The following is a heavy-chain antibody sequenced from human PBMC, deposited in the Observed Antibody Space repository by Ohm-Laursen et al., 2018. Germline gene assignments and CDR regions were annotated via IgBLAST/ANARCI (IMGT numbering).Heavy chain of an antibody. Sequence: SLRLSCAASGFTFSSYGMHWVRQAPGKGLEWVAVIWYDGSNKYYADSVKGRFTISRDNSKNTLYLQMNSLRAEDTAVYYCTTLSAMKSSTPALVRSWGQGTLVTVSS. V-gene: IGHV3-33*01. CDR3: TTLSAMKSSTPALVRS. D-gene: IGHD3-10*01. CDR1: GFTFSSYG. CDR2: IWYDGSNK. J-gene: IGHJ5*02.